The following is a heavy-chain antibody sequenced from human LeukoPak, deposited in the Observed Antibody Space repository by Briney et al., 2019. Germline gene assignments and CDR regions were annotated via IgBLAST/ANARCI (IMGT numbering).Heavy chain of an antibody. CDR2: ISYDGSNK. D-gene: IGHD2/OR15-2a*01. CDR3: AKDSNTPYYYYYMDV. J-gene: IGHJ6*03. CDR1: GFNFSSYG. V-gene: IGHV3-30*18. Sequence: GGSLRLSCAASGFNFSSYGTHWVRQAPGKGLEWVAVISYDGSNKYYADSVKGRFTISRDNSKNTLYLQMNSLRAEDTAVYYCAKDSNTPYYYYYMDVWGKGTTVTVSS.